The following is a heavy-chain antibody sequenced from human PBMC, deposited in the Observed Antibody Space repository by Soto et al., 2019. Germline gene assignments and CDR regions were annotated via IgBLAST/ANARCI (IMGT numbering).Heavy chain of an antibody. D-gene: IGHD3-22*01. CDR1: GGSISSGGYY. CDR2: IYSSGST. J-gene: IGHJ4*02. Sequence: QVQLQESGPGLVKPSQTLSLICTVSGGSISSGGYYWSWIRQHPGKGLKWIGYIYSSGSTYYNPSLQSRLTITLDTSKNHFSLNLSSVTAADTAVDYCARDGDGSGYFLDYWGQGTPFTVSS. V-gene: IGHV4-31*03. CDR3: ARDGDGSGYFLDY.